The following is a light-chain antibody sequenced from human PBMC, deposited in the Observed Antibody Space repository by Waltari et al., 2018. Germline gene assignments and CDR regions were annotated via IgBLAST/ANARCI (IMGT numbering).Light chain of an antibody. CDR3: QQHYTTPFT. CDR1: PSVLYSTDNKNY. CDR2: WAS. Sequence: DIVMTQSPDSLAVSLGERAPINCKSSPSVLYSTDNKNYLAWYQQKPGQPPKLLFYWASTRESGVPDRFSGSGSGTDFTLTISSLQAEDVAVYYCQQHYTTPFTFGPGTTVDIK. V-gene: IGKV4-1*01. J-gene: IGKJ3*01.